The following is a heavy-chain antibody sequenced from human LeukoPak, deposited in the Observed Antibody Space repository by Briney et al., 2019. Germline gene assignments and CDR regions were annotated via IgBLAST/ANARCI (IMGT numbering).Heavy chain of an antibody. Sequence: GASVKVSCKTSGYTFTSYGIRWLRQAPGQGLEWMGWISAYKGDTDYAQKFQGRLTVTRDTSTSTVYMELSRLRSDDTAVYYCARDRGSSGWYHYYYGMDVWGQGTTVTVSS. CDR1: GYTFTSYG. V-gene: IGHV1-18*01. D-gene: IGHD6-19*01. CDR2: ISAYKGDT. CDR3: ARDRGSSGWYHYYYGMDV. J-gene: IGHJ6*02.